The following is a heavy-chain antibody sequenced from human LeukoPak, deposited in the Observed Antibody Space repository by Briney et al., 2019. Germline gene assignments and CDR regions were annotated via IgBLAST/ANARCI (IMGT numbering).Heavy chain of an antibody. V-gene: IGHV1-3*01. J-gene: IGHJ4*02. Sequence: ASVKVSCKASGCTFTSYAMHWVRQAPGQRLEWMGWINAGTGNTKYSQKFQGRVTITSDTSASTAYMELSSLRSEDTAVYYCARVPQYYDILTASYDYWGQGTLVTVSS. CDR1: GCTFTSYA. CDR2: INAGTGNT. CDR3: ARVPQYYDILTASYDY. D-gene: IGHD3-9*01.